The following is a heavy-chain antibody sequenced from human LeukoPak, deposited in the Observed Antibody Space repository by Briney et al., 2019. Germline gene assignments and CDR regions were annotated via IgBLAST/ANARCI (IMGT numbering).Heavy chain of an antibody. J-gene: IGHJ3*02. V-gene: IGHV4-30-2*01. Sequence: KTSETLSLTCAVSGGSISSGGYSWSWIRQPPGKGLEWIGYIYHSGSTYYNPSLKSRVTISVDRSKNQFSLKLSSVTAADTAVYYCARGSRYDSSGYYSRDAFDIWGQGTMVTVSS. CDR3: ARGSRYDSSGYYSRDAFDI. CDR1: GGSISSGGYS. D-gene: IGHD3-22*01. CDR2: IYHSGST.